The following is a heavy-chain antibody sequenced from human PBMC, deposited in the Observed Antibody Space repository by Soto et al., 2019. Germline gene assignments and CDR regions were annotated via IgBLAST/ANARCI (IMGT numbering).Heavy chain of an antibody. J-gene: IGHJ5*02. CDR3: AREIYRSSTSCYTGWFDP. CDR1: GGTFSSYA. Sequence: QVQLVQSGAEVKKPGSSVKVSCKASGGTFSSYAISWVRQAPGQGLEWMGGIIPIFGTANYAQKFQGRVTITADKSTSTAYMELSSLRSEDTAVYYCAREIYRSSTSCYTGWFDPWGQGTLVTVSS. D-gene: IGHD2-2*02. CDR2: IIPIFGTA. V-gene: IGHV1-69*06.